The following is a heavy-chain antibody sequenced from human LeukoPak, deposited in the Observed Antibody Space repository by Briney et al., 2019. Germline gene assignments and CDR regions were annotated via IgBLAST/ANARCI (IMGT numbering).Heavy chain of an antibody. V-gene: IGHV4-59*01. CDR1: GGSISSYY. Sequence: SETLSLTCTVSGGSISSYYWNWIRQPPGKGLEWIGYIYYSGSTNYNPSLKSRVTISVDTSKNQLSLKLSSVTAADTAVYYCARANGYSSAADYWGQGTLVTVSS. J-gene: IGHJ4*02. D-gene: IGHD6-25*01. CDR2: IYYSGST. CDR3: ARANGYSSAADY.